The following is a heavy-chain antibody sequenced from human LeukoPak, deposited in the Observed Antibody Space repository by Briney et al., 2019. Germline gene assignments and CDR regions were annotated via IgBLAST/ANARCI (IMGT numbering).Heavy chain of an antibody. V-gene: IGHV1-69*05. CDR1: GGTFSSYA. D-gene: IGHD2-15*01. J-gene: IGHJ4*02. Sequence: SVKVSCKASGGTFSSYAISWVRQAPGQGLEWMGRIIPIFGTANYAQKFQGRVTITTDEFTSTAYMELSSLRSEDTAVYYCARVGKYCSGGSCAWVFDYWGQGTLVTVSS. CDR3: ARVGKYCSGGSCAWVFDY. CDR2: IIPIFGTA.